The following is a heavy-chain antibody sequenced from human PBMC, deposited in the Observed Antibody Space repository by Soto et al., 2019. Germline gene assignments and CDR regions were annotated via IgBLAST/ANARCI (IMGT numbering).Heavy chain of an antibody. CDR3: TRLISAAQDY. CDR1: GFVFRDSS. V-gene: IGHV3-73*01. J-gene: IGHJ4*02. Sequence: EVLLVESGGSVVQPGGSLKLSCVASGFVFRDSSIHWVRQASRKGLEWVGRIRDRAYNYATAYTASVKGRFTISRDDSTNTAYLQMNSLRTEDTAIYYCTRLISAAQDYWGQGTLVTVSS. D-gene: IGHD3-10*01. CDR2: IRDRAYNYAT.